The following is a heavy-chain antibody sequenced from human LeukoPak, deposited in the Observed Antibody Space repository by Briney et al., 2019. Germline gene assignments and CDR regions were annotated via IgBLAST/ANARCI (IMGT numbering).Heavy chain of an antibody. V-gene: IGHV5-51*01. Sequence: GESLKISCKGSGYSFTIYWIGWVRQMPGEGLERMGIIYPGESDPSKSPSFQGQSTSSADKSISTAYLQWSSLKASDTAMYYCARKVWVAAESWFDPWGQGTLVTVSS. J-gene: IGHJ5*02. CDR1: GYSFTIYW. CDR3: ARKVWVAAESWFDP. D-gene: IGHD2-15*01. CDR2: IYPGESDP.